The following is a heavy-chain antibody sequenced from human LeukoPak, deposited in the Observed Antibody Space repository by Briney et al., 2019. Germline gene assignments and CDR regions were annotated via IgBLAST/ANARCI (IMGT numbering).Heavy chain of an antibody. D-gene: IGHD2-2*01. CDR2: ISTSGGGT. Sequence: GGSLRLSCAASGFTFSSYWMSWVRQAPGKGLEWVSSISTSGGGTYYADSVKGRFTISRDNSKNTLYLQMNSLRAEGTAVYYCASEYCSRTNCYLDFWGQGTLVTVSS. CDR3: ASEYCSRTNCYLDF. CDR1: GFTFSSYW. J-gene: IGHJ4*02. V-gene: IGHV3-23*01.